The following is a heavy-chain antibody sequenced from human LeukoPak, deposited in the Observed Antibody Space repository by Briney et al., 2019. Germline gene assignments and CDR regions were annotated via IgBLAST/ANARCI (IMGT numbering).Heavy chain of an antibody. J-gene: IGHJ3*02. CDR1: GFTFNTYG. Sequence: GGSLRLSCAASGFTFNTYGMHWVRQAPGKGLEWMAFIRYDGGNKYYADSVKGRFTISRDNAKNSLYLQMNSLRAEDTAVYYCARSGDIVVVPAAIRDAFDIWDQGTMVTVSS. V-gene: IGHV3-30*02. D-gene: IGHD2-2*02. CDR2: IRYDGGNK. CDR3: ARSGDIVVVPAAIRDAFDI.